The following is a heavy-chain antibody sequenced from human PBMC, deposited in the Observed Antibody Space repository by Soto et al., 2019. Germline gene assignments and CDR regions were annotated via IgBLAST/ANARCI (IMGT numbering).Heavy chain of an antibody. CDR1: GFTFSSYW. V-gene: IGHV3-74*01. J-gene: IGHJ5*02. CDR3: ARANGGPNWFDP. D-gene: IGHD2-8*01. CDR2: ITSDGRTT. Sequence: EVQLVESGGGLVQPGGSLRLSCAASGFTFSSYWMHWVRQTPGKGLVWVSRITSDGRTTSYADSVKGRFTISRDNAKNTLYLEMNSLRAEDTAVYYCARANGGPNWFDPWGQGTLVTVSS.